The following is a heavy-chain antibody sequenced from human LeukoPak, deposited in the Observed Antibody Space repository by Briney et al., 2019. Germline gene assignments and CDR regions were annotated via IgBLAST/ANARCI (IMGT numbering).Heavy chain of an antibody. Sequence: GGSLRHSCAASGFTFSSYDMTWVRQAPGKGLEWVSSIRASGLETFYPDSVKGRFTISRDNSNYALYLQMNTLRVEDTAVYYCVRGLRRPDYWGQGTLVTVSS. CDR1: GFTFSSYD. CDR3: VRGLRRPDY. CDR2: IRASGLET. J-gene: IGHJ4*02. D-gene: IGHD5-12*01. V-gene: IGHV3-23*01.